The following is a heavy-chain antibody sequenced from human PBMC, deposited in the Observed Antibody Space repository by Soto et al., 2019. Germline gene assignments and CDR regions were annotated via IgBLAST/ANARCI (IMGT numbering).Heavy chain of an antibody. D-gene: IGHD3-22*01. V-gene: IGHV4-31*03. CDR3: ARGGWCYYDSSGYYPPCNWFDP. J-gene: IGHJ5*02. CDR1: GGSISSGGYY. Sequence: PSETLSLTCTVSGGSISSGGYYWSWIRQHPGKGLERIGYIYYSGSTYYNPSLKSRVTISVDTSKNQFSLKLSSVTAADTAVYYCARGGWCYYDSSGYYPPCNWFDPWGQGTLVTVSS. CDR2: IYYSGST.